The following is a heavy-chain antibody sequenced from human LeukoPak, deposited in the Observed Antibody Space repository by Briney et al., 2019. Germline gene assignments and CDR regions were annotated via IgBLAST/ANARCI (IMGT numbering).Heavy chain of an antibody. V-gene: IGHV4-59*01. CDR1: GGSISSYY. CDR2: IYYSGST. J-gene: IGHJ4*02. Sequence: SETLSLTCTVSGGSISSYYWSWIRQPPGKGLEWIGFIYYSGSTNYNPSLKSRVTISVDTSKNQFSLKLSSVTAADTAVYYCARSGPYSSSYPFDYWGQGTLVTVSS. D-gene: IGHD6-6*01. CDR3: ARSGPYSSSYPFDY.